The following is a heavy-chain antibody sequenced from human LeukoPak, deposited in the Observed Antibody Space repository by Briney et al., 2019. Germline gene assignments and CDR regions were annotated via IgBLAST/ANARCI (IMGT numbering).Heavy chain of an antibody. J-gene: IGHJ4*02. D-gene: IGHD7-27*01. CDR1: GGSISSYY. CDR3: ARGWGYFDS. V-gene: IGHV4-34*01. Sequence: SETLSLTCTVSGGSISSYYWSWIRQPPGKGLEWIGEINHSGSTNYNPSLKSRVTISVDTSKNQFSLKLSSVTAADTAVYYCARGWGYFDSWGQGTLVTVSS. CDR2: INHSGST.